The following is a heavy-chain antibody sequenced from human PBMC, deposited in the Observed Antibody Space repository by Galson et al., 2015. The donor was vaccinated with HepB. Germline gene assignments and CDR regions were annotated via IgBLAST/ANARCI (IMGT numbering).Heavy chain of an antibody. D-gene: IGHD6-19*01. J-gene: IGHJ4*02. CDR3: ARGPTRLAVAVTY. CDR1: GFTFSSYG. V-gene: IGHV3-33*01. CDR2: IWYDGSNK. Sequence: SLRLSCAASGFTFSSYGMHWVRQAPGKGLEWVAVIWYDGSNKYYADSVKGRFTISRDNSKNTLYLQMNSLRAEDTAVYYCARGPTRLAVAVTYWGQGTLVTVSS.